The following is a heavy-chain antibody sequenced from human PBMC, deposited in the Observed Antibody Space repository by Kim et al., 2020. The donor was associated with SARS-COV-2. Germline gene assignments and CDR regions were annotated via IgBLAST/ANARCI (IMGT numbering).Heavy chain of an antibody. D-gene: IGHD3-22*01. CDR3: ASHDSSGYYTTLDY. J-gene: IGHJ4*02. Sequence: SVKVSCKASGGTFSSYAISWVRQAPGQGLEWMGGIIPIFGTANYAQKFQGRVTITADESTSTAYMELSSLRSEDTAVYYCASHDSSGYYTTLDYWGQGTLVTVSS. CDR1: GGTFSSYA. V-gene: IGHV1-69*13. CDR2: IIPIFGTA.